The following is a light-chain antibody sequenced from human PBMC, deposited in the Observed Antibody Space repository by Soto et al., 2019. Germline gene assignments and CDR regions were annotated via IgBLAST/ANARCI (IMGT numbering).Light chain of an antibody. V-gene: IGKV3-20*01. CDR3: QQYGSSPPWT. J-gene: IGKJ1*01. Sequence: EIVLTQSPGTLSLSPGERATLSCRASHSVSSSYLAWYQQKPGQAPRLLIYGASRRATGIPDRFSGSGSGTNFTLTISRLEPEDFAVYYCQQYGSSPPWTFGQGTKVEIK. CDR2: GAS. CDR1: HSVSSSY.